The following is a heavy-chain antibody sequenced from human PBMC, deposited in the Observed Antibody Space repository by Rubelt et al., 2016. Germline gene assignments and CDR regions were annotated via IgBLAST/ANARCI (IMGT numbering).Heavy chain of an antibody. D-gene: IGHD3-3*01. V-gene: IGHV3-7*01. J-gene: IGHJ4*02. Sequence: GSGGDVVQPGRSLRLSCAASGFTFSSYGMHWVRQAPGKGLEWVANIDRDGSDKYYVDSVKGRFTISRDNARNSLYLQMNSLRADDTAVYYCARDGSEWSRDYWGQGTLVTVSS. CDR3: ARDGSEWSRDY. CDR2: IDRDGSDK. CDR1: GFTFSSYG.